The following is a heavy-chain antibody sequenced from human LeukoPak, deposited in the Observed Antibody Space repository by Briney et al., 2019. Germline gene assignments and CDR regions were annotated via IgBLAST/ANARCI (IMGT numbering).Heavy chain of an antibody. D-gene: IGHD6-13*01. V-gene: IGHV3-23*01. J-gene: IGHJ4*02. CDR3: AKQSAGSAAWYSLHYDF. Sequence: GGSLRLSCAASGFTLSSYAMTWVRQAPGRGLEWVSSVDGGGGGTYYADSVKGRFTISRDNSKDTLYLQMNGLRAEDTAVYFCAKQSAGSAAWYSLHYDFWGRGTLVTVSS. CDR1: GFTLSSYA. CDR2: VDGGGGGT.